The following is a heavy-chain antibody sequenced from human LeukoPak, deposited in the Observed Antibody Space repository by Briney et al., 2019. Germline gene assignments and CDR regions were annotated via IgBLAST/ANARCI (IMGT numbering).Heavy chain of an antibody. V-gene: IGHV1-46*01. Sequence: ASVKVSCKASGYTFTSNYINSVRQAPGQGLEWMGMIYPRNGSTSYAQKFQGRVTVTRDTSTSTVHMELSGLRSEDTAVYYCARGARPMVRGVSYYFDYWGQGTLVTVSS. CDR1: GYTFTSNY. J-gene: IGHJ4*02. CDR2: IYPRNGST. CDR3: ARGARPMVRGVSYYFDY. D-gene: IGHD3-10*01.